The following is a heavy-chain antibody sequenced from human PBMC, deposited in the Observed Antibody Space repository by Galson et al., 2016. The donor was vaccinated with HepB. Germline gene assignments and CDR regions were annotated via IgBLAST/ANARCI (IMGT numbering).Heavy chain of an antibody. CDR3: AKYSGWGTRNFDY. J-gene: IGHJ4*02. CDR1: GFTFTFCA. Sequence: SLRLSCAASGFTFTFCAMTWVRQAPGKGLEWLSSIAGIGGGIYYADSVKGRFAISRDNSKNTLYLEMNNLRAEDTAAYYCAKYSGWGTRNFDYWGQGTLVTVSS. CDR2: IAGIGGGI. D-gene: IGHD3-10*01. V-gene: IGHV3-23*01.